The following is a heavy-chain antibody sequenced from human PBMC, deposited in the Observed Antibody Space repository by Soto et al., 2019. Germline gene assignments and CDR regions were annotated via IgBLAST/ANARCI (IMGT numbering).Heavy chain of an antibody. Sequence: GESLKISCKASGYRFTSSWIGWVRQMPGKGLEWMGIIYPGDSDTRYRASFQGQVTISADKSSSTAYLQWNSLQASDTAMYYCARLPGIVAPGTVFLDNWGQGTMVTVSS. J-gene: IGHJ4*02. D-gene: IGHD1-1*01. CDR1: GYRFTSSW. CDR2: IYPGDSDT. CDR3: ARLPGIVAPGTVFLDN. V-gene: IGHV5-51*01.